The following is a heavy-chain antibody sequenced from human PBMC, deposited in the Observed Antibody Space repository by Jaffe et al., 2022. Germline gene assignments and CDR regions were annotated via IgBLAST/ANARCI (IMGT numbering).Heavy chain of an antibody. CDR3: ARDAAQQWLVANPSDAFDI. V-gene: IGHV4-61*02. CDR1: GGSISSGSYY. Sequence: QVQLQESGPGLVKPSQTLSLTCTVSGGSISSGSYYWSWIRQPAGKGLEWIGRIYTSGSTNYNPSLKSRVTISVDTSKNQFSLKLSSVTAADTAVYYCARDAAQQWLVANPSDAFDIWGQGTMVTVSS. CDR2: IYTSGST. J-gene: IGHJ3*02. D-gene: IGHD6-19*01.